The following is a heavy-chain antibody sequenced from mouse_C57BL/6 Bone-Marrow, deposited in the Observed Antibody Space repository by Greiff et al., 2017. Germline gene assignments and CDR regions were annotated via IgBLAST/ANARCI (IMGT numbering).Heavy chain of an antibody. CDR1: GYTFTSYW. J-gene: IGHJ3*01. D-gene: IGHD2-4*01. CDR3: AREGIYYDYDDEVAY. Sequence: QVQLQQPGAELVRPGSSVKLSCKASGYTFTSYWMHWVKQRPIQGLEWIGNIDPSDSETHYNQKFKDKATLTVDKSSSTAYMQLSSLTSEDSAVYYCAREGIYYDYDDEVAYWGQGTLVTVSA. V-gene: IGHV1-52*01. CDR2: IDPSDSET.